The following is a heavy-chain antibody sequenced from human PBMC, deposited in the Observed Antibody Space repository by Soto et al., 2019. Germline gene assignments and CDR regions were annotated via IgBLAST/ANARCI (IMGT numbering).Heavy chain of an antibody. D-gene: IGHD6-13*01. CDR3: AKWAGIATH. CDR2: ISGSGGST. Sequence: GGSLNLSVAPSEFTFTGYPLSGVRQAPGKGLEWVSAISGSGGSTYYADSVKGRFTISRDNSKNTLYLQMNSLRAEDTAVYYCAKWAGIATHWGQGTLVTVSS. J-gene: IGHJ4*02. V-gene: IGHV3-23*01. CDR1: EFTFTGYP.